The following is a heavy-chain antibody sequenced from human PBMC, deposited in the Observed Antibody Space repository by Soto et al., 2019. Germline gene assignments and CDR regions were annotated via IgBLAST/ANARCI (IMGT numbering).Heavy chain of an antibody. CDR1: GFTFSSYD. Sequence: PGESLKISCKGSGFTFSSYDMHWVRQGTGKGLEWVSAIGTTGDTYYAGSVKGRFTISRENAKNSLYLQMNSLRAGDTAIYFCARAIGPTLFDYWGHGTLVTVSS. D-gene: IGHD3-22*01. V-gene: IGHV3-13*04. CDR3: ARAIGPTLFDY. J-gene: IGHJ4*01. CDR2: IGTTGDT.